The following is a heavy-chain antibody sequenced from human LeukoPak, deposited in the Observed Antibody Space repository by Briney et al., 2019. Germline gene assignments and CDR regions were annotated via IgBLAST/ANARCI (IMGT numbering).Heavy chain of an antibody. D-gene: IGHD4-17*01. CDR1: GFTSSGSA. CDR2: IRSKANSYAT. CDR3: TRLLAYGDYVDY. Sequence: GGSLRLSCAASGFTSSGSAMHWVRQASGEGLEWVGRIRSKANSYATAYTASVKGRFTISRDDSKNTAYLQMNSLKTEDTAVYYCTRLLAYGDYVDYWGQGTLVTVSS. J-gene: IGHJ4*02. V-gene: IGHV3-73*01.